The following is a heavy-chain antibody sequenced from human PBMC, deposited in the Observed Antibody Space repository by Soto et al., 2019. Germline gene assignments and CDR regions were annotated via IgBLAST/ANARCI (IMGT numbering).Heavy chain of an antibody. CDR3: AKEHGDYVGYYYYGMDV. CDR2: ISWNSGSI. Sequence: GGSLRLSCAASGFTFDDYAMHWVRQAPGKGLEWVSGISWNSGSIGYADSVKGRFTISRDNAKNSLYLQMNSLRAEDTALYYCAKEHGDYVGYYYYGMDVWGQGTTVTVSS. V-gene: IGHV3-9*01. CDR1: GFTFDDYA. D-gene: IGHD4-17*01. J-gene: IGHJ6*02.